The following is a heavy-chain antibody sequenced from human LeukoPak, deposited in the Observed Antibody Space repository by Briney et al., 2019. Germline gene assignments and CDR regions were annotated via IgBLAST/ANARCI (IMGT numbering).Heavy chain of an antibody. J-gene: IGHJ4*02. CDR2: ISSSSSYI. CDR1: GFTFSSYS. CDR3: ARDNLRFLEWLTFDY. D-gene: IGHD3-3*01. Sequence: GGSLRLSCAASGFTFSSYSMNWVRQAPGKGLEWVSSISSSSSYIYYADSVKGRFTISRDNAKNSLYLQMNSLRAEDTAVYYCARDNLRFLEWLTFDYWGQGTLVTVSS. V-gene: IGHV3-21*01.